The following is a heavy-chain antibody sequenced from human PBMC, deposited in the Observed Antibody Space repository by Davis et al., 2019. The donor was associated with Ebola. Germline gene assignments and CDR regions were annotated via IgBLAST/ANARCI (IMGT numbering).Heavy chain of an antibody. CDR2: IYTSGST. CDR3: ARGAPILWFRELRRAYYFDY. V-gene: IGHV4-4*07. Sequence: PSETLSLTCTVSGGSISNYYWSWIRQPAGKGLAWIGRIYTSGSTNYNPSLKSRVTISVDTSKNQFSLKLSSVTAADTAVYYCARGAPILWFRELRRAYYFDYWGQGTLVTVSS. CDR1: GGSISNYY. J-gene: IGHJ4*02. D-gene: IGHD3-10*01.